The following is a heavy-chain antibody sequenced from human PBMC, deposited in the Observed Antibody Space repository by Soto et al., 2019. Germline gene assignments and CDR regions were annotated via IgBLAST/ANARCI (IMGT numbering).Heavy chain of an antibody. J-gene: IGHJ4*02. D-gene: IGHD4-17*01. CDR2: IYYSGST. V-gene: IGHV4-31*03. Sequence: KPSETLSLTCSVSSGSISSGGHYWSWIRQHPGKGLEWIGYIYYSGSTYYNPSLKSRVIISVDTSKNQLSLKLNSVTVADTAVYYCARVTNSYFDYWGQGTLVTVSS. CDR3: ARVTNSYFDY. CDR1: SGSISSGGHY.